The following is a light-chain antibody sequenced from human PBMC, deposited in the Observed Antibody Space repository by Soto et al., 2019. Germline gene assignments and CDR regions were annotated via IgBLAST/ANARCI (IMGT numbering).Light chain of an antibody. CDR2: RAS. J-gene: IGKJ4*01. CDR1: QSVRTN. CDR3: HQYCSCPFT. Sequence: EIVMSQAPSTLSGSPGERATLSCRASQSVRTNLAWYQQKPGQPPKVLIYRASIRATGIPDRFPGSGSGTDFPLTISRLETEYVAVYYCHQYCSCPFTLVGGTHVEI. V-gene: IGKV3D-15*01.